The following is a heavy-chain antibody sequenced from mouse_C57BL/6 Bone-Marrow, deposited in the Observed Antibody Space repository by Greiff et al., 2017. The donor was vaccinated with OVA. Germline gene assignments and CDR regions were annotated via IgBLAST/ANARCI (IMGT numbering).Heavy chain of an antibody. D-gene: IGHD2-5*01. J-gene: IGHJ4*01. Sequence: VKVVESGAELVRPGASVTLSCKASGYTFTDYEMHWVKQTPVHGLEWIGAIDPETGGTAYNQKFKGKAILTADKSSSTAYMELRSLTSKDSAVYYCTRSFSNYYAMDYWGQGTSVTVSS. CDR2: IDPETGGT. V-gene: IGHV1-15*01. CDR1: GYTFTDYE. CDR3: TRSFSNYYAMDY.